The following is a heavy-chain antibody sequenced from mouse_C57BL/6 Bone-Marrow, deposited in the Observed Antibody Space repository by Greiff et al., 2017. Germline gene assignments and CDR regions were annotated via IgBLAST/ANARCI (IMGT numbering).Heavy chain of an antibody. CDR3: ARDYSWFAY. V-gene: IGHV5-6*01. D-gene: IGHD1-1*01. Sequence: VQLKESGGDLVKPGGSLKLSCAASGFTFSSYGMSWVRQTPDKRLESVATISSGGSYTYYPDSVKGRFTISRDNAKNTLYLQMSSLKSEDTAMYYCARDYSWFAYWGQGTLVTVSA. CDR1: GFTFSSYG. CDR2: ISSGGSYT. J-gene: IGHJ3*01.